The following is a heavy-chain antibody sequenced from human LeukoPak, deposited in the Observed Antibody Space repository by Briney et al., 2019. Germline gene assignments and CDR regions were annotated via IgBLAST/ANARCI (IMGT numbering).Heavy chain of an antibody. J-gene: IGHJ4*02. V-gene: IGHV1-2*02. CDR3: ARLIMGGYFPLDY. CDR1: GYTFTGYY. CDR2: INPNSGGT. Sequence: GASVTVSCKASGYTFTGYYMHWVRQAPGQGLEWMGWINPNSGGTNYVQKFQGRVTMTRDTSIATAYMELSRLTSDDTAVYFCARLIMGGYFPLDYWGQGTLVTVSS. D-gene: IGHD4/OR15-4a*01.